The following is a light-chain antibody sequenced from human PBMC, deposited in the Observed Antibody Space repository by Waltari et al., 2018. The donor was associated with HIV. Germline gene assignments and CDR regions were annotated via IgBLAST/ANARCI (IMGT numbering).Light chain of an antibody. CDR2: EVS. J-gene: IGLJ2*01. Sequence: QSALTQPASVSGSPGQSITISCTGTSRAVGGYNFVSRYQQHPGKAPKPMIYEVSNRPSGISNRFSGSKSGNTASLTISGLQAEDEADYYCSSYTTSSALVFGGGTNLTVL. V-gene: IGLV2-14*01. CDR1: SRAVGGYNF. CDR3: SSYTTSSALV.